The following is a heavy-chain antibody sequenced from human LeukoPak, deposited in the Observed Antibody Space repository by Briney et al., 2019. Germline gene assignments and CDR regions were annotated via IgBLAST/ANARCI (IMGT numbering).Heavy chain of an antibody. Sequence: GGSLRLSCVGSGFTFNTFWMNWVRQAPGKGLEWVANIREDGSEIYYLDSVKGRFTIFRDNAKNSLYLQMNGLRAEDTAVYYCARHWAHLDYWGQGTLVTVSS. D-gene: IGHD7-27*01. CDR2: IREDGSEI. V-gene: IGHV3-7*01. CDR3: ARHWAHLDY. CDR1: GFTFNTFW. J-gene: IGHJ4*02.